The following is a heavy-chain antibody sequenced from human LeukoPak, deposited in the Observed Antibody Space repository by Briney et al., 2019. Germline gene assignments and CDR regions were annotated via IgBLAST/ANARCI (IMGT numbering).Heavy chain of an antibody. D-gene: IGHD3-22*01. CDR3: AKGHYDGGDYYYFDY. CDR1: GYTFTSYG. Sequence: ASVKVSCKASGYTFTSYGISWVRQAPGQGLEWMGWISAYNGNTNYAQKLQGRVTMTTDTSTSTAYMELRSLRSDDTAVYYCAKGHYDGGDYYYFDYWGQGTLVTVSS. CDR2: ISAYNGNT. J-gene: IGHJ4*02. V-gene: IGHV1-18*01.